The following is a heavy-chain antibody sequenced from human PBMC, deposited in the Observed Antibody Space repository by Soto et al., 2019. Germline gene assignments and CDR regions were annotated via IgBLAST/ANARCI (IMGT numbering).Heavy chain of an antibody. CDR3: ARIPVLTTVTHYFDN. CDR2: ISGDGSTT. CDR1: GFTFTTYA. J-gene: IGHJ4*02. Sequence: SPRLSCAASGFTFTTYAMAWVRQAPGKGLEWVSSISGDGSTTNYADSVKGRCTISRDNSKNTLYLLINSLRVDDTAKYYCARIPVLTTVTHYFDNWGQGTPVTVSS. V-gene: IGHV3-23*01. D-gene: IGHD4-17*01.